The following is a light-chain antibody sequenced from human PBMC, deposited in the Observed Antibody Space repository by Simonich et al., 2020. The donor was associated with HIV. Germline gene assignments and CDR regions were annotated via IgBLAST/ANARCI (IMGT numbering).Light chain of an antibody. Sequence: QSALTQPASVSGSPGQSITISCTGTSSDVGGYNYVSWYQQHPGKAPKLMIYDVSKRPPGVSNLFSGSKSGNTASLTISGLQAEDEADYYCSSYTSSSTLVFGGGTKLTVL. J-gene: IGLJ2*01. CDR3: SSYTSSSTLV. CDR1: SSDVGGYNY. V-gene: IGLV2-14*01. CDR2: DVS.